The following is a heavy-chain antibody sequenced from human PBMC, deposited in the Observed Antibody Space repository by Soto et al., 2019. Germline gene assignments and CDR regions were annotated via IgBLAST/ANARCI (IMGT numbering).Heavy chain of an antibody. V-gene: IGHV1-69*13. D-gene: IGHD2-2*01. CDR1: GGTFTNYA. J-gene: IGHJ6*02. CDR2: IIPVYGTP. CDR3: ARERSVGYCITTTCPKPFYYYAMDV. Sequence: SVKVSCKASGGTFTNYAFRWVRQAPGQGLAWMGGIIPVYGTPDYAQKFQGRVTITADESTRTASMELSSLRSDDTAVYYCARERSVGYCITTTCPKPFYYYAMDVWGQGTTVTVSS.